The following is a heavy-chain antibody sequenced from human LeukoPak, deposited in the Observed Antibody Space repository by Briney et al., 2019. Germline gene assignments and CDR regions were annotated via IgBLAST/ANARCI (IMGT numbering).Heavy chain of an antibody. V-gene: IGHV3-9*01. J-gene: IGHJ4*02. D-gene: IGHD6-19*01. CDR2: ISWNSGSI. CDR3: AKDPLARRAVAGDDFDY. CDR1: GFTFDDYA. Sequence: GGSLRLSCAASGFTFDDYAMHGVRPARGRGLEWVSGISWNSGSIGYADSVKGRFTISRDNAKNSLYLQMNSLRAEDTALYYCAKDPLARRAVAGDDFDYWGQGTLVTVSS.